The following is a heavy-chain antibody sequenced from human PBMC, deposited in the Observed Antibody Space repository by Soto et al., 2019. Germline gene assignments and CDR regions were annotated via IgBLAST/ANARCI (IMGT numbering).Heavy chain of an antibody. D-gene: IGHD4-17*01. J-gene: IGHJ4*02. CDR2: MNPNSGNT. CDR1: VCEFTSYH. Sequence: NASVCEFTSYHRYWVLQATGQGLEWMGWMNPNSGNTGYAQKFQGRVTMTRNTSISTAYMELSSLRTEDTAVYYCASTLYGDNVVYWGQGTLVNVFS. V-gene: IGHV1-8*01. CDR3: ASTLYGDNVVY.